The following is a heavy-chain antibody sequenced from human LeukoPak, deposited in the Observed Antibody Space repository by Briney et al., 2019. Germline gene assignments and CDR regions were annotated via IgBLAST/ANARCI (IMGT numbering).Heavy chain of an antibody. V-gene: IGHV1-46*01. CDR3: ARGGQRVWFGEYNDY. CDR1: GYTFTSYY. Sequence: ASVKVSCKASGYTFTSYYMHWVRQAPGQGLEWMGIINPSGGSTSYAQKVQGRVTMTRDTSTSTVYMELSSLRSEDTAVYYCARGGQRVWFGEYNDYWGQGTLVTVSS. CDR2: INPSGGST. D-gene: IGHD3-10*01. J-gene: IGHJ4*02.